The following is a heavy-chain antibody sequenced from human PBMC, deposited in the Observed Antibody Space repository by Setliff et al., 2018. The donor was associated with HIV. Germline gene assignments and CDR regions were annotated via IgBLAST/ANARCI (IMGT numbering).Heavy chain of an antibody. V-gene: IGHV4-4*07. J-gene: IGHJ4*02. D-gene: IGHD5-18*01. CDR3: ARDQKGYSYGYFDS. CDR1: GDSISGYY. CDR2: MHTSGNT. Sequence: SETLFLTCTSSGDSISGYYWSWIRQPAGKGLEWIGRMHTSGNTNYNPSLKSRVTMSVDTSKNQFSLRLSSVTAADTAVYYCARDQKGYSYGYFDSWGQGTLVTV.